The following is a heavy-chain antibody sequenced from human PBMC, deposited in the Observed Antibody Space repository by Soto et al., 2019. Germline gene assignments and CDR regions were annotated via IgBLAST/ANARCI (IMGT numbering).Heavy chain of an antibody. V-gene: IGHV5-51*01. CDR2: IYPGDSDT. CDR3: ARGADDIWSCLTDSVYCYLCIDV. Sequence: GESLTLSCKGSGYSFTTYWIGWVRQMPGKGLEWMGIIYPGDSDTRYSPSFQGQVTISADKSISTAYLQWSSLKASDPATYYCARGADDIWSCLTDSVYCYLCIDVLGQGTTVTASS. D-gene: IGHD3-3*01. CDR1: GYSFTTYW. J-gene: IGHJ6*02.